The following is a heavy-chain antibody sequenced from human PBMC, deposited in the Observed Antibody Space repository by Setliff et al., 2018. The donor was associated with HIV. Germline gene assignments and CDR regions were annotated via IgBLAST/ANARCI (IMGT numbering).Heavy chain of an antibody. V-gene: IGHV1-18*01. D-gene: IGHD3-16*01. CDR1: GYSFTSYG. CDR3: ARGGLWDSPATPVDY. CDR2: ISAYNVNT. J-gene: IGHJ4*02. Sequence: ASVKVSCKASGYSFTSYGVSWVRQAPGQGLEWMGWISAYNVNTNYAQKLQGRVTMTTDTSTSTAYMELRSLRSDDTAVYYCARGGLWDSPATPVDYWGQGTLVTVSS.